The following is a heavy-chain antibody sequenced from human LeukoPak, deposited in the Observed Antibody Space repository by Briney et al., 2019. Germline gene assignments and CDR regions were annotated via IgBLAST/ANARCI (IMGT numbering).Heavy chain of an antibody. CDR3: VRDRAYFDSSGFYNLDY. CDR2: IKQDGSEK. D-gene: IGHD3-22*01. CDR1: GFTFRDYW. J-gene: IGHJ4*02. V-gene: IGHV3-7*01. Sequence: RGSLRLSCTSSGFTFRDYWMSGVRQAPGKELEWVANIKQDGSEKYYVDSVKGRFTISRDNAKNSLYLQMNSLRAEDTAVYYCVRDRAYFDSSGFYNLDYWGQGTLVTVSS.